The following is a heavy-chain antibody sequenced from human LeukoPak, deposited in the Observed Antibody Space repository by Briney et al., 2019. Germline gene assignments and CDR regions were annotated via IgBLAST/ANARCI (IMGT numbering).Heavy chain of an antibody. CDR1: GFTFTSHW. CDR3: ARGRYYDMDV. D-gene: IGHD1-14*01. V-gene: IGHV3-74*01. CDR2: INSDGSGR. J-gene: IGHJ6*02. Sequence: GGSLRLSCAASGFTFTSHWMHWVRHAPGQGLVWVSRINSDGSGRSHADFVKGRFTISRDIAKNSLYLQMNSLRAEDTAVYYCARGRYYDMDVWGQGPTVTVSS.